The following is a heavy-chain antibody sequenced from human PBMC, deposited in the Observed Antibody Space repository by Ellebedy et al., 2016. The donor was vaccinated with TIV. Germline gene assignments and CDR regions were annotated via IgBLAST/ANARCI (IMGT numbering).Heavy chain of an antibody. V-gene: IGHV3-74*01. CDR3: TRDLVEATSDF. CDR2: INVDGTTI. J-gene: IGHJ4*02. Sequence: GESLKISCVASGFSFTTYWMHWVRQAPGKGLLWVSRINVDGTTINYADSVKGRFTISRDNAKNTVYLQMNSLRAEDSAVYHCTRDLVEATSDFWGQGALVTVST. D-gene: IGHD1-26*01. CDR1: GFSFTTYW.